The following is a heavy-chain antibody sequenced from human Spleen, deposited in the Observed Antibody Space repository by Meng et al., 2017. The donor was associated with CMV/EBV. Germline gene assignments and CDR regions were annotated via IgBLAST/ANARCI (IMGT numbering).Heavy chain of an antibody. Sequence: GGSLRLSCAASGFAFSSFGMHWVSQAPGKGLEWVTFIQDDGSNTNYIDSVKGRFTISRDNSKNSLYLQMNSLRPEDTAVYYCAKGPSSGARWDYGMDVWGQGTTVTVSS. CDR1: GFAFSSFG. J-gene: IGHJ6*02. CDR3: AKGPSSGARWDYGMDV. D-gene: IGHD5-18*01. V-gene: IGHV3-30*02. CDR2: IQDDGSNT.